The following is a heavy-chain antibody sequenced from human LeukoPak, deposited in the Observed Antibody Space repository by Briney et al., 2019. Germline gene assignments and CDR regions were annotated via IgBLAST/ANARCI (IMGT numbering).Heavy chain of an antibody. J-gene: IGHJ6*02. CDR1: GGTFSSYA. V-gene: IGHV1-69*13. CDR3: ARYYYGSGSYFHNPYYYYGMDV. D-gene: IGHD3-10*01. CDR2: IIPIFGTA. Sequence: SVKVSCKASGGTFSSYAISWVRQAPGQGLEWVGGIIPIFGTANYAQKFQGRVTITADESTSTAYMELSSLRSKDTAVYYCARYYYGSGSYFHNPYYYYGMDVWGQGTTVTVSS.